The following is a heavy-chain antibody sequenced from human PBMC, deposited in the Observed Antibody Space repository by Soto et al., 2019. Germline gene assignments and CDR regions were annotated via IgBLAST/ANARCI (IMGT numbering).Heavy chain of an antibody. CDR1: GFTFSSYW. V-gene: IGHV3-7*01. J-gene: IGHJ4*02. CDR3: ARSLDY. Sequence: GGSLRLSCAASGFTFSSYWMDWVRQAPGKGLEWVANINQDGSEKHYVDSVKGRFTISRDNAKNSLYLQMSSLTAEDSALYYCARSLDYWGQGTLVTVSS. CDR2: INQDGSEK.